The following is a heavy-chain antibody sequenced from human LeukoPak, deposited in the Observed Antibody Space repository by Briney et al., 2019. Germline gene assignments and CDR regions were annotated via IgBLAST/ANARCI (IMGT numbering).Heavy chain of an antibody. CDR1: GFTFSSYA. CDR3: ARGGLSYYYDSSGYYGYFDY. D-gene: IGHD3-22*01. J-gene: IGHJ4*02. CDR2: ISYDGSNK. V-gene: IGHV3-30*04. Sequence: GGSLRLSCAASGFTFSSYAMHWVRQAPGKGLEWVAVISYDGSNKYYADSVKGRFTISRDNSKNTLYLQMNSLRAEDTAVYYCARGGLSYYYDSSGYYGYFDYWGQGTLVTVSS.